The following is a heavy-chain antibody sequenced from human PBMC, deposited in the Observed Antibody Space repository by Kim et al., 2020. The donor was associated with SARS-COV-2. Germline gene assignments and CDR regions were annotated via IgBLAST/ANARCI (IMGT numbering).Heavy chain of an antibody. CDR3: ARGTRQWLSRHYYYYMDV. Sequence: SETLSLTCAVYGGSFSGYYWSWIRQPPGKGLVWIGEINHSGSTNYNPSLKSRVTISVDTSKNQFSLKLSSVTAADTAVYYCARGTRQWLSRHYYYYMDV. V-gene: IGHV4-34*01. D-gene: IGHD6-19*01. CDR2: INHSGST. J-gene: IGHJ6*03. CDR1: GGSFSGYY.